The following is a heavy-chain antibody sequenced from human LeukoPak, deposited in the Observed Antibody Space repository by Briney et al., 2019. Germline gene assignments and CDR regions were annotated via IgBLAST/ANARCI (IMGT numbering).Heavy chain of an antibody. D-gene: IGHD3-10*01. CDR1: GGSISSSSYY. V-gene: IGHV4-39*01. J-gene: IGHJ4*02. Sequence: SETLSLTCTVSGGSISSSSYYWGWIRQPPGKGLEWIGSIYYSGSTYYNPSLRSRVTISVDTSKNQFSLKLSSVTAADTAVYYCARRVVRGVIGLYYFDYWGQGTLVTVSS. CDR3: ARRVVRGVIGLYYFDY. CDR2: IYYSGST.